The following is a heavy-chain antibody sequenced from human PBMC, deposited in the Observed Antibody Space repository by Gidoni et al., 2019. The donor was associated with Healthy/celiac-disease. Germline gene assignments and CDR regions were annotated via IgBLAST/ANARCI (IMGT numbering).Heavy chain of an antibody. CDR3: ATKVAAAGTGDSKTYGGWFDP. CDR2: FDPEDGET. CDR1: GYTLTELS. Sequence: QVQLVQSGAEVKKPGASVKVSCKVSGYTLTELSMHWVRQAPGKGLEWMGGFDPEDGETSYAQKFQGRVTMTEDTSTDTAYMELSSLRSEDTAVYYCATKVAAAGTGDSKTYGGWFDPWGQGTLVTVSS. J-gene: IGHJ5*02. D-gene: IGHD6-13*01. V-gene: IGHV1-24*01.